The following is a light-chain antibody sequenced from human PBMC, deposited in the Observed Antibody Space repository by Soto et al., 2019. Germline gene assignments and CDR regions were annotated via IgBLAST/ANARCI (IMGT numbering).Light chain of an antibody. CDR2: DAS. Sequence: DIQMTQSPSTLSASVEDRVTITCRASQSISSWLAWYQQKPGKAPKLLIYDASSLESGVPSRFSGSGSGTEFTLTISSLQPDYFATYYCQQYNSYSQITFGQGTRLEIK. CDR1: QSISSW. V-gene: IGKV1-5*01. J-gene: IGKJ5*01. CDR3: QQYNSYSQIT.